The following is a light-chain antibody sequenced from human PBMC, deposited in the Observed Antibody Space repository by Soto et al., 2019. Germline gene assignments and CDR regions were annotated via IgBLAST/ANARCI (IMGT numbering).Light chain of an antibody. V-gene: IGLV2-23*02. J-gene: IGLJ1*01. CDR3: CSYASSSTYV. Sequence: QSALTQPASVSGSPGQSITISCTGTSSDVGSYNLVSWYQQHPGKAPKLMIYEVTKRPSGVSDRFSGSKSGNTASPTISGLQAEDEADYYCCSYASSSTYVFGTGTKLTVL. CDR1: SSDVGSYNL. CDR2: EVT.